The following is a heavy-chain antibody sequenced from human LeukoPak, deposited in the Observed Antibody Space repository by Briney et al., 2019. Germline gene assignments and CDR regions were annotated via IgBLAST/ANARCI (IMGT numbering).Heavy chain of an antibody. CDR3: ARAEYYFDY. CDR2: IYYSGST. J-gene: IGHJ4*02. V-gene: IGHV4-59*01. CDR1: GGSLSSYS. Sequence: SETLSLTCTVSGGSLSSYSWSWLRQPPGKGLEWIGYIYYSGSTNYNPSLKSRVTISVDTSKNQFSLKLSSVTAADTAVYYCARAEYYFDYWGQGTLVTVSS.